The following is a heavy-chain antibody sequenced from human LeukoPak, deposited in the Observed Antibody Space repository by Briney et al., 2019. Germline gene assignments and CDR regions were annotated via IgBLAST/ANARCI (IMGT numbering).Heavy chain of an antibody. D-gene: IGHD1-26*01. CDR1: GYIFSGYG. CDR2: ITGNNGNT. J-gene: IGHJ4*02. Sequence: ASVKVSCKTSGYIFSGYGISWVRQAPGQGLEWMGWITGNNGNTNYAPSLQGRVTMTTDTSTNTAYMELTSLRSDDTAVYYYARDQRNSGSYRFEYWGQGTLVTVSS. CDR3: ARDQRNSGSYRFEY. V-gene: IGHV1-18*01.